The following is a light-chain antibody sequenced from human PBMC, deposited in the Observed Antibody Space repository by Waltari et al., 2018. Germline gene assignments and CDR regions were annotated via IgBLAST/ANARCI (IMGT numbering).Light chain of an antibody. CDR1: DSDLGAYDF. J-gene: IGLJ1*01. CDR3: SSYTTSSAPGV. Sequence: QSALTQPASVSGSPGQSITISCSGTDSDLGAYDFFLWYQQHPGKAPHLIIYEVSNRPSGISNRFSASKSGNTASLTISGLQAEDEADYYCSSYTTSSAPGVFGTGTRVTVL. CDR2: EVS. V-gene: IGLV2-14*01.